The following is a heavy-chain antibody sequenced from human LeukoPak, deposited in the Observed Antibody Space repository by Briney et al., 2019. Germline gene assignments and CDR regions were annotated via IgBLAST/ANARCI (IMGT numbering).Heavy chain of an antibody. J-gene: IGHJ4*02. Sequence: PSETLSLTCTVSGGSVSSGSYYWSWIRQPPGKGLEWIGYIYYSGSTNYNPSLKSRVTISVDTSKNQFSLKLSSVTAADTAVYYCARGKWELWESSYFDYWGQGTLVTVSS. D-gene: IGHD1-26*01. CDR3: ARGKWELWESSYFDY. CDR2: IYYSGST. CDR1: GGSVSSGSYY. V-gene: IGHV4-61*01.